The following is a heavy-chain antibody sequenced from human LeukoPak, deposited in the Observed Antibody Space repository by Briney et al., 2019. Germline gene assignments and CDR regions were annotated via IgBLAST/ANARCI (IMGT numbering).Heavy chain of an antibody. V-gene: IGHV3-13*01. CDR1: GFTFSSYD. CDR3: ARFTRYCSGGSCYRFFDY. CDR2: IGTAGDT. D-gene: IGHD2-15*01. Sequence: GGSLRLSCAASGFTFSSYDMHWDRQATGKGLEWVSAIGTAGDTYYPGSVKGRFTISRENAKNSLYLQMNSLRAGDTAVYYCARFTRYCSGGSCYRFFDYWGQGTLVTVSS. J-gene: IGHJ4*02.